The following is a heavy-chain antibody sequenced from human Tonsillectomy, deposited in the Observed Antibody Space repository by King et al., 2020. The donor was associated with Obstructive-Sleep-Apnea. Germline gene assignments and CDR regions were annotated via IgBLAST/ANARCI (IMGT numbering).Heavy chain of an antibody. CDR3: AKEGLFLEWLPYGMDV. CDR1: GFTFSSYA. CDR2: ISGSGGST. J-gene: IGHJ6*02. Sequence: VQLVESGGGLVQPGGSLRLSCAASGFTFSSYAMSWVRQAPGKGLEGVSAISGSGGSTYYADSVKGRFTISRDNSKNTLYLPMNSLRAEDTAVYYCAKEGLFLEWLPYGMDVWGQGTTVTVSS. V-gene: IGHV3-23*04. D-gene: IGHD3-3*01.